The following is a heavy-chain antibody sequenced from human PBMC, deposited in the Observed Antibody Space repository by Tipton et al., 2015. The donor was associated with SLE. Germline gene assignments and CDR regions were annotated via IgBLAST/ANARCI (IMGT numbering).Heavy chain of an antibody. CDR1: GGSISSSSYY. J-gene: IGHJ4*02. CDR2: IYYSGST. Sequence: TLSLTCTVSGGSISSSSYYWAWIRQPPGKGLEWIGGIYYSGSTYYNPSLESRVTISVDTSKNQFPLKLSSVTAADTAVFYCAHANWGTNFDYWGQGTLVTVSS. D-gene: IGHD7-27*01. V-gene: IGHV4-39*06. CDR3: AHANWGTNFDY.